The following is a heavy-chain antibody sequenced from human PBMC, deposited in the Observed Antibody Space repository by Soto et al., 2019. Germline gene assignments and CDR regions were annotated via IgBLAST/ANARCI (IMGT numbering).Heavy chain of an antibody. CDR3: ARNLGTTKALDY. D-gene: IGHD1-1*01. CDR1: GHTFTKYG. Sequence: ASVKVSCKASGHTFTKYGISWARQAPGQGLEWMGWISADNGDTKYYGRKFQGRVSMTTDTSTTTVYMELRSLRSDDTAVYYCARNLGTTKALDYWGQGTLVTVSS. V-gene: IGHV1-18*01. CDR2: ISADNGDT. J-gene: IGHJ4*02.